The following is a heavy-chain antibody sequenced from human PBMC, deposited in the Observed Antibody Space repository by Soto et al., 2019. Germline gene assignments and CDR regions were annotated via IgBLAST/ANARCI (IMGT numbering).Heavy chain of an antibody. Sequence: QVQLVQSGAEVTKPGSSVKVSCKASGGTFSSYAISWVRQAPGQGLEWMGGIIPIFGTANYAQKFQDRVTITADESTSTAYMELSSLRAEDTAVYYCARGTHMRGLPYYYYGMDVCGHGTTVTVSS. D-gene: IGHD2-21*01. V-gene: IGHV1-69*01. J-gene: IGHJ6*02. CDR2: IIPIFGTA. CDR1: GGTFSSYA. CDR3: ARGTHMRGLPYYYYGMDV.